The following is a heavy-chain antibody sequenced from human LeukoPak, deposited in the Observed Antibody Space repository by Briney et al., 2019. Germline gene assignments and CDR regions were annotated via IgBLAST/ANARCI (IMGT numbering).Heavy chain of an antibody. CDR3: AKWRRGGWTLDY. CDR1: GFTVSSNY. CDR2: IYSGGGT. J-gene: IGHJ4*02. D-gene: IGHD6-19*01. Sequence: GGSLRLSCAASGFTVSSNYMTWVRQAPGKGLEWVSVIYSGGGTYYADSVKGRFTISRDNFKNTLYLQMNSLRAEDAAVYYCAKWRRGGWTLDYWGQGTLVTVSS. V-gene: IGHV3-53*01.